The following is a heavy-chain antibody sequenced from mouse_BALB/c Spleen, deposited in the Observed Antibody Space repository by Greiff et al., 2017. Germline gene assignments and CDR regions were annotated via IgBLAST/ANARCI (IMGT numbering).Heavy chain of an antibody. CDR2: ISSGGSYT. CDR3: AREGDYGYAMDY. D-gene: IGHD2-4*01. CDR1: GFTFSSYA. J-gene: IGHJ4*01. Sequence: DVQLVESGGGLVKPGGSLKLSCAASGFTFSSYAMSWVRQSPEKRLEWVAEISSGGSYTYYPDTVTGRFTISRDNAKNTLYLEMSSLRSEDTAMYYCAREGDYGYAMDYWGQGTSVTVSS. V-gene: IGHV5-9-4*01.